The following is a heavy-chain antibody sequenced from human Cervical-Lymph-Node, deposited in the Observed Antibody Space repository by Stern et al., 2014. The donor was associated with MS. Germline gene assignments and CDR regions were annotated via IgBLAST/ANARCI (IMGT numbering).Heavy chain of an antibody. CDR2: IGADGNNK. Sequence: VQLVESGGGVVQPGRSLRLSCAASGFTFHRYGMHWVRQAPGKGLEWVAGIGADGNNKYYVDSVEGRFIISRDNSKNTVFLQMNSLRAEDTAVYYCARESDPRDSNGWYFYDYWGQGTLVTVSS. CDR3: ARESDPRDSNGWYFYDY. V-gene: IGHV3-33*01. D-gene: IGHD6-19*01. J-gene: IGHJ4*02. CDR1: GFTFHRYG.